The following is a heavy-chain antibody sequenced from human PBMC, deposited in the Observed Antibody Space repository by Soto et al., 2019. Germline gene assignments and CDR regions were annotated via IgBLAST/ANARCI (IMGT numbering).Heavy chain of an antibody. Sequence: QVQLVESGGGVVQPGRSLRLSCAASGFTFSSYAMHWVRQAPGKGLEWVAVISYDGSNKYYADSVKGRFTISRDNSKNTLYLQMNSLRAEDTAVYYGTDVWGQGTTVTVSS. CDR1: GFTFSSYA. J-gene: IGHJ6*02. CDR3: TDV. CDR2: ISYDGSNK. V-gene: IGHV3-30-3*01.